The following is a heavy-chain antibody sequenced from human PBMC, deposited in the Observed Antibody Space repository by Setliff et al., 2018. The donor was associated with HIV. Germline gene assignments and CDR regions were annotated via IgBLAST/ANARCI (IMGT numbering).Heavy chain of an antibody. Sequence: ASVKVSCKASGYTFTSYHMHWVRQAPGQGLEWMGVIKPSGGSTSYAKKFQGRVSMTRDTSTSTVYMELSSLRSEDTAVYYCASAGAWQRNALDIWGQGTMVTVSS. J-gene: IGHJ3*02. D-gene: IGHD5-12*01. CDR2: IKPSGGST. CDR1: GYTFTSYH. V-gene: IGHV1-46*01. CDR3: ASAGAWQRNALDI.